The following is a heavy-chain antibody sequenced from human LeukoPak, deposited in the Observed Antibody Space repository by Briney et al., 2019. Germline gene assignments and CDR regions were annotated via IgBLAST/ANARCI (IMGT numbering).Heavy chain of an antibody. CDR2: IYYSGST. V-gene: IGHV4-39*01. CDR1: GGSITSGSYY. D-gene: IGHD1-26*01. CDR3: ARRRVLGANNDAFDI. Sequence: SETLSLTCTASGGSITSGSYYWGWIRQPPGKGLEWIGTIYYSGSTYYNPSLKSRVTISIDTSKNQFSLRLSSVTAADTAVYFCARRRVLGANNDAFDIWGQGTMVTVSS. J-gene: IGHJ3*02.